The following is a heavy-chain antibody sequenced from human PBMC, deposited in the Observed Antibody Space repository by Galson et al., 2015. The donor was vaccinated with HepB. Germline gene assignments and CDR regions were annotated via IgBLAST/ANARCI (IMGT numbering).Heavy chain of an antibody. CDR3: AKDGQFRGHCTNGVCYFDY. CDR2: ISTDGTKK. D-gene: IGHD2-8*01. Sequence: SLRLSCAASGFIFHNYGMHWVRQAPGKGLEWVAVISTDGTKKYYGDSVMGRFTISRDNPKNTVYLQMNSLRPEDTAVYYCAKDGQFRGHCTNGVCYFDYWGQGTLVAVSS. CDR1: GFIFHNYG. V-gene: IGHV3-30*18. J-gene: IGHJ4*02.